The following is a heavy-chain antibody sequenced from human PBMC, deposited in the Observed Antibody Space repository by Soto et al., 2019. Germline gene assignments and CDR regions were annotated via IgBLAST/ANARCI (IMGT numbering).Heavy chain of an antibody. CDR3: ARALGVVVADTLGWFDP. CDR2: ISYDGSNK. CDR1: GFTFSSYA. J-gene: IGHJ5*02. D-gene: IGHD2-15*01. V-gene: IGHV3-30-3*01. Sequence: QVQLVESGGGVVQPGRSLRLSCAASGFTFSSYAMHWVRQAPGKGLEWVAVISYDGSNKYYADSVKGRFTISRDNSKKTLYVQMNRLRAEDTAVYYCARALGVVVADTLGWFDPWGQGTLVTVSS.